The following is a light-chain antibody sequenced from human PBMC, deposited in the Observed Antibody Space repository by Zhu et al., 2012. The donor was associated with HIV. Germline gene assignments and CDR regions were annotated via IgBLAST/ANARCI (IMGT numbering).Light chain of an antibody. V-gene: IGKV1-27*01. J-gene: IGKJ1*01. CDR2: AAS. CDR1: QGISNY. CDR3: QKYNSDPPWT. Sequence: DIQMTQSPSSLSASVGDRVTITCRASQGISNYLAWFQQKPGTVPKLLIYAASTLQSGVPSRFSGSGSGTDFTLTITSLQPEDVATYYCQKYNSDPPWTFGQGTKVEIK.